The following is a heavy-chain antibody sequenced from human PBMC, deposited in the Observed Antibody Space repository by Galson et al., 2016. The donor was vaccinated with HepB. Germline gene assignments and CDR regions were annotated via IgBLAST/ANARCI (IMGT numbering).Heavy chain of an antibody. D-gene: IGHD4-17*01. V-gene: IGHV3-23*01. CDR3: APGIAVTTSNSFWYFDL. Sequence: SLRLSCAASGFTFSSYAMTWVRQGPGKGLDWVSTISGSGDETNYADSVKGRFTFSRDNSKNTLYLQMTSLRAEDTAVYYCAPGIAVTTSNSFWYFDLWGRGTLVTVSS. J-gene: IGHJ2*01. CDR1: GFTFSSYA. CDR2: ISGSGDET.